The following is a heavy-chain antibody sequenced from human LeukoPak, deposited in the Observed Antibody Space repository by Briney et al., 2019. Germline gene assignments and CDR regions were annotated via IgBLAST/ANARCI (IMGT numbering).Heavy chain of an antibody. CDR3: GREIPGGTTSLDC. CDR1: GFTFSNYW. V-gene: IGHV3-7*04. D-gene: IGHD1-7*01. J-gene: IGHJ4*02. CDR2: IKEDGSDK. Sequence: GGSLRLSCAASGFTFSNYWMSWVRQAPGKGLEWVANIKEDGSDKNYVDSVRGRFTISRDNAKNALYMQMNRLRAEDRAVYYCGREIPGGTTSLDCWGQGTVVTVSS.